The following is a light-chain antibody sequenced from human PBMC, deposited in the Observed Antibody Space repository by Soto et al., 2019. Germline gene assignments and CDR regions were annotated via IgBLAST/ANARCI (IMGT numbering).Light chain of an antibody. CDR1: SSNIGAGYG. CDR3: QSYDSSLSGWV. CDR2: VNC. Sequence: QSVLTQPPSVSGAPGQRVTISCTGSSSNIGAGYGVHWYQQLPGTAPKLLIYVNCNRPSGVPDRFSGSKSGTSASLAITGLRAEDEADYYCQSYDSSLSGWVFGGGTKLTVL. V-gene: IGLV1-40*01. J-gene: IGLJ3*02.